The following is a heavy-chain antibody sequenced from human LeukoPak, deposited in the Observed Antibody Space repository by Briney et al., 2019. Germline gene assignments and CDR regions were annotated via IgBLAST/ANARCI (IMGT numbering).Heavy chain of an antibody. CDR3: AICSGGSCYGAFDI. V-gene: IGHV3-66*01. Sequence: GGSLRLSCAASGFTVSSNYMSWVRQAPGKGLEWVSVIYSGGSTYYADSVKGRFTISGDSSKNTLYLQMNSLRAEDTAVYYCAICSGGSCYGAFDIWGQGTMVTVSS. CDR1: GFTVSSNY. CDR2: IYSGGST. D-gene: IGHD2-15*01. J-gene: IGHJ3*02.